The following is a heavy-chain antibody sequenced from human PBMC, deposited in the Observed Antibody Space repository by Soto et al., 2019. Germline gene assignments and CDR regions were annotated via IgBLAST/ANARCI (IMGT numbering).Heavy chain of an antibody. CDR1: GGSISSSNW. V-gene: IGHV4-4*02. CDR3: ARDKTRIVVVPAAIDYYYGMDV. J-gene: IGHJ6*02. CDR2: IYHSGST. Sequence: QVQLQESGPGLVKPSGTLSLTCAVSGGSISSSNWWSWVRQPPGKGLEWIGEIYHSGSTNYNPSLKSRVTISVDKSKIQFSLTLSSVTAADTAVYYCARDKTRIVVVPAAIDYYYGMDVWGQGTTVTVSS. D-gene: IGHD2-2*01.